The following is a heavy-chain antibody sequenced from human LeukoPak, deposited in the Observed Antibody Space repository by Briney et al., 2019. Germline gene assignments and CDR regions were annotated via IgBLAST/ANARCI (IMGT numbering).Heavy chain of an antibody. CDR1: GFTFSSYG. CDR2: ISYDGSNK. Sequence: GGSLRLSSAASGFTFSSYGMHWVRQAPGKGLEWVAVISYDGSNKYYADSVKGRFTISRDNSKNTLYLQMNSLRAEDTAVYYCARDSTPGYGDPRNAFDIWGQGTMVTVSS. J-gene: IGHJ3*02. V-gene: IGHV3-30*03. D-gene: IGHD4-17*01. CDR3: ARDSTPGYGDPRNAFDI.